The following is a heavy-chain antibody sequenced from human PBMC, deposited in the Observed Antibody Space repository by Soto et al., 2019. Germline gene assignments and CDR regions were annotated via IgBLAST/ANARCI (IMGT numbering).Heavy chain of an antibody. J-gene: IGHJ3*02. CDR1: GYTFTSYD. V-gene: IGHV1-8*01. Sequence: ASVKVSCKASGYTFTSYDINWVRQATGQGLEWMGWMNPNSGNTGYAQNFQGRVTMTRNTSISTAYMELSSLRSEDTAVYYCARGAGDVLLWFGELNFDAFDIWGQGTMVTVSS. D-gene: IGHD3-10*01. CDR2: MNPNSGNT. CDR3: ARGAGDVLLWFGELNFDAFDI.